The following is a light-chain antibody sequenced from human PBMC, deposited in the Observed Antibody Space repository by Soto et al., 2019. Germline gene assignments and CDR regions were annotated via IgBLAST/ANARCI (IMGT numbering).Light chain of an antibody. CDR2: GVT. V-gene: IGLV2-14*01. Sequence: QSVLTQPASVSGSPGQSITISCTGTSRDVGGYNYVSWYQQHPGKAPKVIIYGVTHRPSGVSNRFSGSKSVNTASLTISGLQAEDEADYYCCSYTTTNTLVFGGGTKLTVL. CDR1: SRDVGGYNY. CDR3: CSYTTTNTLV. J-gene: IGLJ2*01.